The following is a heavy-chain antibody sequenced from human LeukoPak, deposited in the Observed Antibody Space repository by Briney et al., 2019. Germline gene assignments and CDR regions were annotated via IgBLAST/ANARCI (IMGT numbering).Heavy chain of an antibody. CDR3: ARGWFGRQYYYYYGMDV. D-gene: IGHD3-10*01. J-gene: IGHJ6*02. Sequence: PSETLSLTCAVYGGSFSGYYWSWIRQPPGRGLEWIGEINHSGSTNYNPSLKSRVTISVDTSKNQFSLRLSSVTAAHTAVYYCARGWFGRQYYYYYGMDVWGQGTTVTASS. V-gene: IGHV4-34*01. CDR2: INHSGST. CDR1: GGSFSGYY.